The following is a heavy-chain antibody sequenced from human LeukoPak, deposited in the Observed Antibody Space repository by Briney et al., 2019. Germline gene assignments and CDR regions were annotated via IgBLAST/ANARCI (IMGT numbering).Heavy chain of an antibody. V-gene: IGHV3-21*01. Sequence: GGSLRLSCAASGLTFSSYSMNWVRQAPGKGLEWVSSISSSSSYIYYADSVKGRFTISRDNAKNSLYLQMNSLRAEDTAVYCCARDIGNFDWFFDYWGQGTLVTVSS. J-gene: IGHJ4*02. D-gene: IGHD3-9*01. CDR2: ISSSSSYI. CDR1: GLTFSSYS. CDR3: ARDIGNFDWFFDY.